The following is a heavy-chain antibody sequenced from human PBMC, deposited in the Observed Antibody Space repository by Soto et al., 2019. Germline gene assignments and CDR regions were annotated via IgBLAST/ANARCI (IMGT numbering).Heavy chain of an antibody. CDR3: ARRYSGYDLYYFDY. V-gene: IGHV4-59*01. Sequence: QVQLQESGPGLVKPSETLSLTCTVSGCSISSYYWSWIRQPPGKGLEWIGYIYYSGSINYNPSLKSRVTISVDTSKNQFSLKLSSVTAADTAVYYCARRYSGYDLYYFDYWGQGTLVTVSS. CDR2: IYYSGSI. D-gene: IGHD5-12*01. CDR1: GCSISSYY. J-gene: IGHJ4*02.